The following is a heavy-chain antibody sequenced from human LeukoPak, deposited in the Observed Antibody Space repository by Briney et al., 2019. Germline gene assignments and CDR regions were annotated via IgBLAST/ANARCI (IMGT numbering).Heavy chain of an antibody. CDR2: IRGSGGST. J-gene: IGHJ4*02. V-gene: IGHV3-23*01. CDR3: AKDPYYDFWSGYYFVPSPVDY. D-gene: IGHD3-3*01. Sequence: GGSLRLSCAASGFTFSSYAMSWVRQAPGKGLEWVSAIRGSGGSTYYADSVKGRFTISRDNSKNTLYLQMNSLRAEDTAVYYCAKDPYYDFWSGYYFVPSPVDYWGQGTLVTVSS. CDR1: GFTFSSYA.